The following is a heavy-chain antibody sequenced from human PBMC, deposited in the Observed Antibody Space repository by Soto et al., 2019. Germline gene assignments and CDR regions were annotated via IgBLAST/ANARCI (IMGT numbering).Heavy chain of an antibody. D-gene: IGHD2-2*01. CDR3: ARLEFCTNTSCYPDY. Sequence: SETLSLTCTVSGGSISSYYGSWIRQPPGKGLEWIGYIYYSGSTNYNPSLKSRVTISVDTSKNQISLKLSSVTAADTAVYYCARLEFCTNTSCYPDYWGQGTQVTVS. CDR1: GGSISSYY. J-gene: IGHJ4*02. V-gene: IGHV4-59*08. CDR2: IYYSGST.